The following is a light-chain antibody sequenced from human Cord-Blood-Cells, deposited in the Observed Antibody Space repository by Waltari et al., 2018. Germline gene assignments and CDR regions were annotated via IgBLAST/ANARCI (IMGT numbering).Light chain of an antibody. CDR1: QSVSSY. CDR2: DAS. CDR3: QQRSNWPPWT. J-gene: IGKJ1*01. Sequence: EIVLTQSPATLSLSPGERATLSCSASQSVSSYFAWYQQKPGQAPRLLIYDASNRATGIPARFSGSGSGTDFTLTISSLEPEDFAVYYCQQRSNWPPWTFGQGTKVEIK. V-gene: IGKV3-11*01.